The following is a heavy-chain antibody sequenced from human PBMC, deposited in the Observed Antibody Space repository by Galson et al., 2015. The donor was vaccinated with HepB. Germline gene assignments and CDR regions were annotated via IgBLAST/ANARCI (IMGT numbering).Heavy chain of an antibody. CDR1: GFTFDDYA. CDR2: ISWNSGSI. V-gene: IGHV3-9*01. Sequence: SLRLSCAASGFTFDDYAMHWVRQAPGKGLEWVSGISWNSGSIDYADSVKGRFTISRDNTKNSLYLHMNGLRPDDTAFYYCAKASGPSGSYHSDYWGQGSLVTVSS. CDR3: AKASGPSGSYHSDY. D-gene: IGHD3-16*02. J-gene: IGHJ4*02.